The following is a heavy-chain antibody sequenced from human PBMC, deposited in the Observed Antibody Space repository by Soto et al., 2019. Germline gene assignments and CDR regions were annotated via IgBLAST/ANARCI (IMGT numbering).Heavy chain of an antibody. Sequence: HPGGSLRLSCAASGFTFSSYGMHWVRQAPGKGLEWVAVISYDGSNKYYADSVKGRFTISRDNSKNTLYLQMNSLRAEDTAVYYCAKDRVVGATLHDYYYGMDVWGQGTTVTVSS. CDR3: AKDRVVGATLHDYYYGMDV. CDR2: ISYDGSNK. D-gene: IGHD1-26*01. V-gene: IGHV3-30*18. J-gene: IGHJ6*02. CDR1: GFTFSSYG.